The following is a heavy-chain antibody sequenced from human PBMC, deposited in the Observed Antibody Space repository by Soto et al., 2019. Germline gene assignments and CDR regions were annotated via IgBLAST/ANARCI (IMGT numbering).Heavy chain of an antibody. CDR1: GGSVSSGNSY. CDR2: IYYSGSA. Sequence: QVQLQESGPGLVKPSETLSLTCTVSGGSVSSGNSYWSWIRQPPGKGLEWIGYIYYSGSATYNPSLKSRVTLSVDTSKSQLSLRLGSVTAADTAVYYCARISGAAAGSYNWFDPCGQGTLVTVSS. J-gene: IGHJ5*02. D-gene: IGHD6-13*01. CDR3: ARISGAAAGSYNWFDP. V-gene: IGHV4-61*01.